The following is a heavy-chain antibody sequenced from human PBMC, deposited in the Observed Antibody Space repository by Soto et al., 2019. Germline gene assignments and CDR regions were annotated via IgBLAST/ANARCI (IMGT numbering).Heavy chain of an antibody. Sequence: GDSLKISCTVSGYRFTSYWIGWVRQMPGKGLEWMGIIFPADSDTKYSPSFQGQVTISADKSISTAYLQWSSLKASDTAMYYCARSTVAGAGPRFDYWGQGSLVTVSS. D-gene: IGHD6-19*01. CDR3: ARSTVAGAGPRFDY. CDR2: IFPADSDT. V-gene: IGHV5-51*01. CDR1: GYRFTSYW. J-gene: IGHJ4*02.